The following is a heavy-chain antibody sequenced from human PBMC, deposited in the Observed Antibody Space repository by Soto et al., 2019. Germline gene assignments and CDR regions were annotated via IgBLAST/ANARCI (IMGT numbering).Heavy chain of an antibody. V-gene: IGHV3-23*01. CDR1: GFTFSSYA. CDR2: ISGSGGST. Sequence: GGSLRLSCAASGFTFSSYAMSWVRQAPGKGLEWVSAISGSGGSTYYADSVKGRFTISRDNSKNTLYLQMNSLRAEDTAVYYCAKDEGQIDGYDYIWGSYTDYYYYMDVWGKGTTVTVSS. D-gene: IGHD3-16*01. J-gene: IGHJ6*03. CDR3: AKDEGQIDGYDYIWGSYTDYYYYMDV.